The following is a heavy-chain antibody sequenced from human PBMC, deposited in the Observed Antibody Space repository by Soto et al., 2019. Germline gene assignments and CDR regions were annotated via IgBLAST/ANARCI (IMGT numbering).Heavy chain of an antibody. V-gene: IGHV3-30*03. J-gene: IGHJ4*02. CDR1: GFTFSSYG. CDR2: ISYDGSNK. Sequence: GGSLRLSCAASGFTFSSYGMHWVRQAPGKGLEWVAVISYDGSNKYYADSVKGRFTISRDNSKNTLYLQMNSLRAEDTAVYYCARGRYYDSSGRTYWGQGTLVTVS. D-gene: IGHD3-22*01. CDR3: ARGRYYDSSGRTY.